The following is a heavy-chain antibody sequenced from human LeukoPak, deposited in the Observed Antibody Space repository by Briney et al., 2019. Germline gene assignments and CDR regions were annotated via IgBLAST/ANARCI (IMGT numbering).Heavy chain of an antibody. CDR3: ARGSGWLDY. D-gene: IGHD6-19*01. V-gene: IGHV3-53*01. J-gene: IGHJ4*02. CDR2: MYSVGTT. Sequence: GGSLTHSFPASGCTVSNTFMSEVRQARGKGLEWVSVMYSVGTTYYADSVKGRFTISRDNSKNTLYLQMNSLRAEDTAVYYCARGSGWLDYWGQGTLVTVSS. CDR1: GCTVSNTF.